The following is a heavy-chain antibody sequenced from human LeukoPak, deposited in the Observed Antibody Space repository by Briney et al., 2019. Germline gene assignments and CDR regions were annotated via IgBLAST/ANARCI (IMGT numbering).Heavy chain of an antibody. V-gene: IGHV1-69*04. CDR2: IIPILGIA. CDR1: GGTFSSYA. Sequence: ASVKVSCKASGGTFSSYAISWVRQAPGQGLEWMGRIIPILGIANYAQKLQGRVTMTTDTSTSTAYMELRSLRSDDTAVYYCAREAYSSGWYYFDYWGQGTLVTVSS. CDR3: AREAYSSGWYYFDY. J-gene: IGHJ4*02. D-gene: IGHD6-19*01.